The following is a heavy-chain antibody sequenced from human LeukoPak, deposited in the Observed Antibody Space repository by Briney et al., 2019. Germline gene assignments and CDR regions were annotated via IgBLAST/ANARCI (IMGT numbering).Heavy chain of an antibody. CDR2: IKEDGSEK. Sequence: GGSLRLSCAASGFTFRISWMSWVRQAPGKGLECVASIKEDGSEKNYVDSVKGRFTISRDNDNNSLYLHMNSLRVDDTAFYYCARGGRPDSWGQGTLVTVSS. J-gene: IGHJ5*01. CDR3: ARGGRPDS. D-gene: IGHD1-26*01. V-gene: IGHV3-7*04. CDR1: GFTFRISW.